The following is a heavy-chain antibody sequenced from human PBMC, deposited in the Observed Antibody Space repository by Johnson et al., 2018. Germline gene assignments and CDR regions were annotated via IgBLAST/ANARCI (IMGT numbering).Heavy chain of an antibody. V-gene: IGHV3-11*01. CDR2: ISTGGVIV. Sequence: QVQLVQSGGGLVKPGGSLRRSCVASGFTFSDYYMSWIRQAPGKGLVWMSFISTGGVIVISAASVKVRFTISTDISKNTLYLQLNSLRGGDSALYYCADRVAGVCQQYCQDWGQGALLPVSS. CDR1: GFTFSDYY. J-gene: IGHJ1*01. CDR3: ADRVAGVCQQYCQD. D-gene: IGHD6-13*01.